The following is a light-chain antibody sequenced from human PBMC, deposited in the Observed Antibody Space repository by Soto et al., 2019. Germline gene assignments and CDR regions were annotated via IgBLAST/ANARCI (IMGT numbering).Light chain of an antibody. V-gene: IGLV2-23*02. CDR2: EVN. CDR3: CSYAGNQTVV. CDR1: RSNVESYNF. J-gene: IGLJ2*01. Sequence: QSALTQSASVSGSPGQSVTISCTGTRSNVESYNFVSWYQQYPGKAPKYLIYEVNQRPSWISDRFSGSKSGKTASLTISGLQADDEAYYYCCSYAGNQTVVFGGGTQLTVL.